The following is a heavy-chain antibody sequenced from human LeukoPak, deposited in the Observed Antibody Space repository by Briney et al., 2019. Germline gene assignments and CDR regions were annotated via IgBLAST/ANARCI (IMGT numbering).Heavy chain of an antibody. Sequence: GESLKISCKGSGYSFTSYWIGWVRQMPGKGLEWVGIIYPGDSDTRYSPSFQGQVTISADKSISTAYLQWSSLKASDTAMYYCARTPSGSYRRGYFDYWGQGTLVTVSS. CDR1: GYSFTSYW. V-gene: IGHV5-51*01. CDR3: ARTPSGSYRRGYFDY. D-gene: IGHD1-26*01. CDR2: IYPGDSDT. J-gene: IGHJ4*02.